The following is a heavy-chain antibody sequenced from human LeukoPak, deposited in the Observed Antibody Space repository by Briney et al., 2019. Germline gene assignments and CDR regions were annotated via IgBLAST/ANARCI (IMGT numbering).Heavy chain of an antibody. CDR1: GGSFSGYY. Sequence: PSETLSLTCAVYGGSFSGYYWSWIRQPPGKGLEWIGEINHSGSTNYNPSLKSRVTISVDTSKNQFSLKLSSVTAADTAVYYCARAVEDSSGSDPFDYWGQGTLVTVSS. V-gene: IGHV4-34*01. D-gene: IGHD3-22*01. J-gene: IGHJ4*02. CDR2: INHSGST. CDR3: ARAVEDSSGSDPFDY.